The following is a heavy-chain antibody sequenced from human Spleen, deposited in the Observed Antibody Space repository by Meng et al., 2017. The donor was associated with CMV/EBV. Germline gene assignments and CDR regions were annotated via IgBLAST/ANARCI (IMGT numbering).Heavy chain of an antibody. Sequence: KASGYTFTSQDINWVRQASGQGIEWVAWINPNTGNTAYTQNFQGRVTLTRDTSTNTAYMELSSLRSEDTAMYYCARVMSYGLYYFDYWGQGTLVTVSS. CDR3: ARVMSYGLYYFDY. CDR1: GYTFTSQD. CDR2: INPNTGNT. D-gene: IGHD3-16*02. J-gene: IGHJ4*02. V-gene: IGHV1-8*03.